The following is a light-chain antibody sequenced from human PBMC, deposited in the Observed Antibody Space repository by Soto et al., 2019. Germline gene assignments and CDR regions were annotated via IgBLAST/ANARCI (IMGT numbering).Light chain of an antibody. J-gene: IGKJ5*01. CDR2: DAS. V-gene: IGKV3-11*01. CDR1: QSVSSY. CDR3: QQRKNWPPIT. Sequence: EVVLTQSPATLSLSPGERATLSCRASQSVSSYLAWYHQKPGQAPRLLIYDASNRATGIPGRFSGSGSGTDFTLTIISLEPEDFAVYYCQQRKNWPPITFGQGTRLEIK.